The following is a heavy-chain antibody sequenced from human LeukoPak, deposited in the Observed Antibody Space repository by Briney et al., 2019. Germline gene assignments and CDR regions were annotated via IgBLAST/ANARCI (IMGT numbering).Heavy chain of an antibody. CDR1: GFTFSSYA. J-gene: IGHJ4*02. D-gene: IGHD1-26*01. CDR2: IWYDGSNK. V-gene: IGHV3-33*08. Sequence: GGSLRLSCAASGFTFSSYAMSWVRQAPGKGLEWVAVIWYDGSNKYYADSVKGRFTISRDSSKNTLYLQMNSLRAEDTAVYYCARENSGSSYFDYWGQGTLVTVSS. CDR3: ARENSGSSYFDY.